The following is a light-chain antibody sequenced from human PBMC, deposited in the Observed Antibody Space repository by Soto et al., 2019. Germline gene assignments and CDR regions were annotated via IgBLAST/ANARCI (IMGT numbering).Light chain of an antibody. CDR1: QSISYR. CDR3: QQYNSYSWT. V-gene: IGKV1-5*01. J-gene: IGKJ1*01. CDR2: DAS. Sequence: DIQMTQSPSTLSASVGDRVTITCRASQSISYRLAWYQQKPGKAPKLLIYDASSLESGVPSTFSGSGSGTEFTLTLTSLQPDDFATYDCQQYNSYSWTFGQGTKVEIK.